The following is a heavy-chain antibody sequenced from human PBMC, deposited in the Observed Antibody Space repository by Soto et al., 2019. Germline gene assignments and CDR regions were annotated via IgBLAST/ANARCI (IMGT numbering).Heavy chain of an antibody. Sequence: EVPLVESGGGLVQPGRSLRLSCAASGFTFDDYAMHWVRQAPGKGLEWVSGISWNSGSIGYADSVKGRFTISRDNAKNSLYLQMNSLRAEDTALYYCAKDIVYYYDSSGLDYWGQGTLVTVSS. J-gene: IGHJ4*02. V-gene: IGHV3-9*01. D-gene: IGHD3-22*01. CDR2: ISWNSGSI. CDR1: GFTFDDYA. CDR3: AKDIVYYYDSSGLDY.